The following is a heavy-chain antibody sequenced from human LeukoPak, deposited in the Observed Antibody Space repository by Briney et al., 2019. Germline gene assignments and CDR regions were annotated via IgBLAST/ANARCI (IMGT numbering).Heavy chain of an antibody. CDR3: PTNVPGCNRVRCYSGWFDP. CDR1: GSSFTNYW. V-gene: IGHV5-51*01. D-gene: IGHD2-15*01. CDR2: IYPGDSDT. Sequence: GESLKISCKGSGSSFTNYWNGWVRQMPGKGLEWMGIIYPGDSDTRYSPSFQGRVTMSADKSISTAYLQWSSLKASDSALWTPPTNVPGCNRVRCYSGWFDPWGQGTLVIVSS. J-gene: IGHJ5*02.